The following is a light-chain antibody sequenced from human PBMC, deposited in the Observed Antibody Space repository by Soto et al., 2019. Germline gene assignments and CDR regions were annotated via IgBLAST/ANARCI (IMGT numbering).Light chain of an antibody. V-gene: IGLV1-40*01. J-gene: IGLJ2*01. CDR3: QSYDNTLSASV. CDR1: SSNIGAGHV. Sequence: QSVLTQPPSVSGAPGQRVTISCTGSSSNIGAGHVVHWYQQFPGRAPNLLIYGSSYRPSGVPDRFSGSKSGTSASLAITGLQAEDEADYYCQSYDNTLSASVFGGGTKLTVL. CDR2: GSS.